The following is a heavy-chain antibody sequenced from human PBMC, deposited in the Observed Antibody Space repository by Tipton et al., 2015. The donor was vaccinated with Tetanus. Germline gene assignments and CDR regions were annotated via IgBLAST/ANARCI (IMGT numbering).Heavy chain of an antibody. CDR3: ARGLIDDFLGSRIYFDS. D-gene: IGHD2-8*01. J-gene: IGHJ4*02. Sequence: TLSLTCTVSGGSLRGGDHYWSWIRQPPGKGLEWLAYISGSGTSNSNYFLKSRITVSRDTSKNHFSLNLASVTAADTAVYFCARGLIDDFLGSRIYFDSWGPGTLVTVSS. CDR2: ISGSGTS. CDR1: GGSLRGGDHY. V-gene: IGHV4-61*03.